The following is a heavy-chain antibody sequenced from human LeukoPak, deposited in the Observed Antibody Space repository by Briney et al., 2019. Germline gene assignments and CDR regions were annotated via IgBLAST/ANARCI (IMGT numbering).Heavy chain of an antibody. CDR1: GYSFSDYW. D-gene: IGHD3-3*02. CDR2: MYPTDSDT. CDR3: ARSSTTAAFHGMDV. J-gene: IGHJ6*02. V-gene: IGHV5-51*01. Sequence: GESLKISCKGSGYSFSDYWIAWVRQMPGKGLEWMGAMYPTDSDTRYSPSFQGQVTISADKSISTAYLQWSSLKASDTAMYYCARSSTTAAFHGMDVWGQGTTVTVSS.